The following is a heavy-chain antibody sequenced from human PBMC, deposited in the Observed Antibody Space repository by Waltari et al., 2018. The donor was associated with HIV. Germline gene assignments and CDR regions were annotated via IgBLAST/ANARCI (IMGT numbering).Heavy chain of an antibody. CDR3: AKGPTLTSPPTYFNY. Sequence: EVHLVESGGGLVQPGRSLRLSCAASGSTFAVYAMHWVRQTPGKGLEWVSGISWNSGSIGYADSVKGRFTISRDNAKNSLFLQMNSLRPEDTAFYYCAKGPTLTSPPTYFNYWGQGTLVTVSS. D-gene: IGHD2-2*01. CDR2: ISWNSGSI. CDR1: GSTFAVYA. V-gene: IGHV3-9*01. J-gene: IGHJ4*02.